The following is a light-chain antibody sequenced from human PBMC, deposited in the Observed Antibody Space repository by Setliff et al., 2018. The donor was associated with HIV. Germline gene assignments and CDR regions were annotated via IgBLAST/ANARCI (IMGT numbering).Light chain of an antibody. V-gene: IGLV1-44*01. CDR1: NSNIGSNT. CDR2: TNN. CDR3: AAWDDSLNGYV. J-gene: IGLJ1*01. Sequence: QSVLTQPPSASGTPGQRATISCSGSNSNIGSNTVDWYQQLPGTAPKLLIYTNNQRPSGVPDRFSGSKSGTSASLAISGLQSEDEADYYCAAWDDSLNGYVFGTGTKVTVL.